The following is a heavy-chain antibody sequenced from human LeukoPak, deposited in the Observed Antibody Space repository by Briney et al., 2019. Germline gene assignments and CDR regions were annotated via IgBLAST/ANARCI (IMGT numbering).Heavy chain of an antibody. D-gene: IGHD3-16*01. CDR1: GFTFSSYA. J-gene: IGHJ3*02. CDR2: ISSNGGST. V-gene: IGHV3-64*01. CDR3: ATWGGSGAFDI. Sequence: GGSLRLSCAASGFTFSSYAMHWVRQAPGKGLEYVSAISSNGGSTYYANSVKGRFTISRDNSKNTLYLQMGSLRAEDMAVYYCATWGGSGAFDIWGQGTMVTVSS.